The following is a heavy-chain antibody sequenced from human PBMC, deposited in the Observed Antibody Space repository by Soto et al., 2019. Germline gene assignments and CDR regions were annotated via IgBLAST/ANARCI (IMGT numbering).Heavy chain of an antibody. CDR1: GFTFANYP. CDR2: IRSQAYGGTA. V-gene: IGHV3-49*04. Sequence: GGSLRLSCATSGFTFANYPMSWVRQAPGKGPEWLGFIRSQAYGGTADYAASVEGRFTISRDDSTSIAYLQMNNLKTEDTAVYDCTKNDDNGPDWGQGTLVTVSS. J-gene: IGHJ4*02. D-gene: IGHD1-1*01. CDR3: TKNDDNGPD.